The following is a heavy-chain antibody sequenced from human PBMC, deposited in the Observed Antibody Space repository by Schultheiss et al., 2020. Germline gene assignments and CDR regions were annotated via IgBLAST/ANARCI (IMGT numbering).Heavy chain of an antibody. Sequence: GGSLRLSCAASGFTSTTSVVNWVRQAPRKGLEWVGRIKSKTDGGTTDYAAPVKGRFTISRDDSKNTLYLQMNSLKTEDTAVYYCARDSPDYGSGSSDYYYYGMDVWGQGTTVTVSS. CDR1: GFTSTTSV. D-gene: IGHD3-10*01. CDR2: IKSKTDGGTT. V-gene: IGHV3-15*07. J-gene: IGHJ6*02. CDR3: ARDSPDYGSGSSDYYYYGMDV.